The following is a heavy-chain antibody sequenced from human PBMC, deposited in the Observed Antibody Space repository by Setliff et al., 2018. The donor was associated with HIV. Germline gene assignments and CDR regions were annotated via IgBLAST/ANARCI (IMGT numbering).Heavy chain of an antibody. CDR2: IYKSGST. D-gene: IGHD5-18*01. J-gene: IGHJ4*02. Sequence: LSLTCSVSGGSISTYHWSWIRQPPGKGLEWIGYIYKSGSTNYSPSLKSRVTISPGTSKNQFSLKLTSVTAADTAVYYCARLSDTAMASFNSWGQGILVTVSS. V-gene: IGHV4-59*08. CDR3: ARLSDTAMASFNS. CDR1: GGSISTYH.